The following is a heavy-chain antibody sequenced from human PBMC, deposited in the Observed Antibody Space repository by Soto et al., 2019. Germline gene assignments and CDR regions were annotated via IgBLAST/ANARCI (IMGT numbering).Heavy chain of an antibody. D-gene: IGHD3-10*01. CDR2: INQEGRQS. V-gene: IGHV3-7*01. J-gene: IGHJ3*01. Sequence: GGSLRLSCVASGFTLSRYWMMWVRQAPGKGLEWVANINQEGRQSHYVDSVKGRFTISRDNAKNMVHLQMNSLRAEDTAVYYCARGQSLPSSPNAYDVWGRGTLVTVSS. CDR3: ARGQSLPSSPNAYDV. CDR1: GFTLSRYW.